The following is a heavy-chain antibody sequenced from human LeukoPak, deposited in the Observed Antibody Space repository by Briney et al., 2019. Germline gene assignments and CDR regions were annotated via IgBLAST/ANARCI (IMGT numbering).Heavy chain of an antibody. J-gene: IGHJ4*02. D-gene: IGHD4-17*01. Sequence: SETLSLTCTVSGGSISSYYWSWIRRPAGKGLEWIGRIYTSGSTNYNPSLKSRVTMSVDTSKNQFSLKLSSVTAADTAVYYCARGGFTVTTGYFDYWGQGTLVTVSS. V-gene: IGHV4-4*07. CDR3: ARGGFTVTTGYFDY. CDR2: IYTSGST. CDR1: GGSISSYY.